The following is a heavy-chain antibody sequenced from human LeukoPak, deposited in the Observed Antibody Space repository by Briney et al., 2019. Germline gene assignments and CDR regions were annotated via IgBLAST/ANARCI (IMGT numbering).Heavy chain of an antibody. Sequence: ASVKVSCKASGYTFTSYGINWVRQATGQGLEWMGWMNPNSGNTGYAQKFQGRVTMTRNTSISTAYMELSSLRSEDTAVYYCARVPYDFWSGYYTFGIDYYYYGIDVWGQGTTVTVSS. CDR3: ARVPYDFWSGYYTFGIDYYYYGIDV. V-gene: IGHV1-8*02. CDR2: MNPNSGNT. CDR1: GYTFTSYG. J-gene: IGHJ6*02. D-gene: IGHD3-3*01.